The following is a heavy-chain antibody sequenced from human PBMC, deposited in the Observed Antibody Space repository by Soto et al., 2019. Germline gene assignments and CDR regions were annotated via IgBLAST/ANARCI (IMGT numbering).Heavy chain of an antibody. V-gene: IGHV1-18*04. J-gene: IGHJ4*02. CDR3: ARDREFVCVVVTAPPLLW. CDR2: ISAYNGNT. D-gene: IGHD2-21*02. CDR1: GYTFTSYG. Sequence: QVQLVQSGAEVKKPGASVKVSCKASGYTFTSYGISWVRQAPGQGLEWMGWISAYNGNTNYAQKLQGRVTMTTDTSTSTAYMELRSLRSDDTAVYYCARDREFVCVVVTAPPLLWWGQGTLVTVSS.